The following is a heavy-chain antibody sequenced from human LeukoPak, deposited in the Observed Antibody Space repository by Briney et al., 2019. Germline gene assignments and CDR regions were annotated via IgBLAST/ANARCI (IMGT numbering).Heavy chain of an antibody. J-gene: IGHJ4*02. Sequence: SETLSFNGTGSGCSISNGSDYWSWIRQPAGKGLEWIGRIYTSGSTNYNPSLKSLVTISLDTSKNQFSLKLSSVTAADTAVYYCAREIRGYSGYGGLVDYWGQGTLVTVSS. CDR3: AREIRGYSGYGGLVDY. CDR1: GCSISNGSDY. CDR2: IYTSGST. D-gene: IGHD5-12*01. V-gene: IGHV4-61*02.